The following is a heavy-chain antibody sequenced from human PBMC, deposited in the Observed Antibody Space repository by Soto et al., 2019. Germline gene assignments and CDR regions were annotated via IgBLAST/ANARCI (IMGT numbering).Heavy chain of an antibody. CDR1: GYNYTCYY. CDR2: INPSGGST. J-gene: IGHJ4*02. D-gene: IGHD2-15*01. CDR3: ARAYCSGGSCYPWDY. V-gene: IGHV1-46*01. Sequence: ASVNSTSKASGYNYTCYYLHSLRQSPGRGLECMGIINPSGGSTSYAPKCQGSVTMTRDASTSTVYMELSSLRSEDTAVYYCARAYCSGGSCYPWDYWGQGTLVTVSS.